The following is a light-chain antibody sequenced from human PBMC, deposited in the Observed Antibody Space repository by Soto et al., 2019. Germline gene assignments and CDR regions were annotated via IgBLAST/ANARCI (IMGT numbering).Light chain of an antibody. Sequence: IVMTQSPATLSVSPGERATLSCRASQSVSSNLAWYQQKPGQAPRLLIYGASTRATGIPARFSGSGSGTDFTLTISSLEPEDFALYYCQQRYNWPLTFGGGTKVDIK. J-gene: IGKJ4*01. CDR2: GAS. CDR1: QSVSSN. CDR3: QQRYNWPLT. V-gene: IGKV3-15*01.